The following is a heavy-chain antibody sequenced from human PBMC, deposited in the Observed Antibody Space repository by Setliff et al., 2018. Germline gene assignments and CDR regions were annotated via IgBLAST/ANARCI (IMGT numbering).Heavy chain of an antibody. Sequence: SETLSLTCAVSGYSISSGYYWGWIRQPPGKGLEWIGSISHSGSAYYNPSLKSRVTISIDASKNQFSLKLDSVTAADTAVYYCARTGDYYNFYAYWGQGTLVTVSS. CDR2: ISHSGSA. CDR3: ARTGDYYNFYAY. D-gene: IGHD3-3*01. J-gene: IGHJ4*02. V-gene: IGHV4-38-2*01. CDR1: GYSISSGYY.